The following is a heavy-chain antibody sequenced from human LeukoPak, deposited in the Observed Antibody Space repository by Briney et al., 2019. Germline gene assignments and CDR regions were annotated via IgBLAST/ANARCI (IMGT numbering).Heavy chain of an antibody. D-gene: IGHD1-26*01. J-gene: IGHJ4*02. CDR1: GGTFSSYA. V-gene: IGHV1-18*01. CDR2: ISAYNGNT. CDR3: ARSSGSYSRCPY. Sequence: ASVKVSCKASGGTFSSYAMSWVRQAPGQGLEWMGWISAYNGNTNYAQRLQGRVTMTTDTSTSTAYMELRSLRSDDTAVYYCARSSGSYSRCPYWGQGTLVTVSS.